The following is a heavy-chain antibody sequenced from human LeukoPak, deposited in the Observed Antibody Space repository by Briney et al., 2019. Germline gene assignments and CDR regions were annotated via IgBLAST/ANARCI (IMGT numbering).Heavy chain of an antibody. Sequence: GGSLRLSCAASGSTFSSYSMNWVRQAPGKGLEWVSYISSSSSTIYYADSVKGRFTISRDNAKNSLYLQMNSLRAEDTAVYYCARGYSKIDYWGQGTLVTVSS. CDR1: GSTFSSYS. V-gene: IGHV3-48*01. CDR3: ARGYSKIDY. J-gene: IGHJ4*02. D-gene: IGHD5-18*01. CDR2: ISSSSSTI.